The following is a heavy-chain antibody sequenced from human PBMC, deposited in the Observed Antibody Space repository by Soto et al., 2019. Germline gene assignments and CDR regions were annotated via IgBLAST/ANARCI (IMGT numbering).Heavy chain of an antibody. Sequence: PGGSLRLSCAASGFTFSSYSMNWVRQAPGKGLEWVSSISSSSSYIYYADSVKGRFTISRDNAKNSLYLQMNSLRAEDTAVYYCAIGVVVAANIDYWGQGTLVTVSS. J-gene: IGHJ4*02. CDR2: ISSSSSYI. CDR3: AIGVVVAANIDY. D-gene: IGHD2-15*01. CDR1: GFTFSSYS. V-gene: IGHV3-21*01.